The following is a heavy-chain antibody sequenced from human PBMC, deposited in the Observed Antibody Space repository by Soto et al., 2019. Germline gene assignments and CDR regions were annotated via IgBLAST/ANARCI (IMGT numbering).Heavy chain of an antibody. J-gene: IGHJ4*02. V-gene: IGHV4-59*11. CDR2: IYYSGRT. CDR3: AGIGKPPSFDY. D-gene: IGHD1-26*01. CDR1: GGSISSLY. Sequence: QVQLQESGPGLVKPSETLSLTCSVSGGSISSLYWSWIRQPPGKGLEWIGYIYYSGRTLYNPSLTSRVSIPDDMSKNQFCLRLSSVTAAETAVYYCAGIGKPPSFDYWGQGTLVTVSS.